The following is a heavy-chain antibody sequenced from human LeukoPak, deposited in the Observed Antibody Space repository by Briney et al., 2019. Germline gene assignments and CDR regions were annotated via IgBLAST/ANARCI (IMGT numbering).Heavy chain of an antibody. J-gene: IGHJ3*02. CDR3: ARASASPTNSNSYYFETTKKNAFDI. V-gene: IGHV1-69*05. Sequence: GSSVKVSCKASGGTSSSYAISWVRQAPGQGLEWMGRIIPIFGTANYAQKFQGRVTITTDESTSTAYMELSSLRSEDTAVYYCARASASPTNSNSYYFETTKKNAFDIWGQGTMVTVSS. CDR1: GGTSSSYA. D-gene: IGHD3-22*01. CDR2: IIPIFGTA.